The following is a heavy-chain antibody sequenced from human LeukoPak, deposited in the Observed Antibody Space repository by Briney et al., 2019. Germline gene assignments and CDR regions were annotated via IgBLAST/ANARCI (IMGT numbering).Heavy chain of an antibody. CDR3: IGGSWVKSAYAFDI. D-gene: IGHD2-15*01. CDR1: GGSISSYY. CDR2: IYTSGST. V-gene: IGHV4-4*07. Sequence: PSETLSLTCTVSGGSISSYYWSSIRQPAGKGLEWIGRIYTSGSTNYNPSLKSRVTMSVDTSKNQFSLKLSSVTAADTAVYYCIGGSWVKSAYAFDIWGQGTMVTVSS. J-gene: IGHJ3*02.